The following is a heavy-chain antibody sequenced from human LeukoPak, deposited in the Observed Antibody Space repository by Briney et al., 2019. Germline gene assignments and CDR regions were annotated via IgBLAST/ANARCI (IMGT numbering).Heavy chain of an antibody. CDR1: GYTFTSYG. V-gene: IGHV1-18*01. J-gene: IGHJ6*02. CDR3: ARDRGIVVVPAAPESYYYYGMDV. CDR2: ISAYNGNT. D-gene: IGHD2-2*01. Sequence: EASVKVSCKASGYTFTSYGISWVRQAPGQGLEWTGWISAYNGNTNYAQKLQGRVTMTTDTSTSTAYMELRSLRSDDTAVYYCARDRGIVVVPAAPESYYYYGMDVWGQGTTVTVSS.